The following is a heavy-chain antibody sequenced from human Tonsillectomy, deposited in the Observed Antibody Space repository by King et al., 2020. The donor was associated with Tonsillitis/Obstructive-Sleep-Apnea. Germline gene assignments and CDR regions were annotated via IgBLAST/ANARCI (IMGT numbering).Heavy chain of an antibody. J-gene: IGHJ6*03. CDR3: ARDLCLGGCYYYMDV. V-gene: IGHV3-74*01. CDR1: GFTFSTYW. Sequence: EVQLVESGGGLVQPVGSLRLSCAASGFTFSTYWMHWVRQAPGKGLVWVSRINSDGSSTSYADSVKGRFTISRDNAKNTLYLQMNGLRAEDTAVYYCARDLCLGGCYYYMDVWGKGTTVTVSS. D-gene: IGHD2-15*01. CDR2: INSDGSST.